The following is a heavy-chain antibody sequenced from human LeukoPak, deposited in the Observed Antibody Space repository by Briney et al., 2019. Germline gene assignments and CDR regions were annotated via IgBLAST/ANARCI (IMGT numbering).Heavy chain of an antibody. CDR1: GGSISSSSYS. V-gene: IGHV4-39*01. CDR2: IYYSGST. Sequence: SSQTLSLTCTVSGGSISSSSYSWGWIRQPPGKGLEWIGSIYYSGSTYYNPSLKSRVTISVDTSKNQFSLKLSSVTAADTAVYYCASQGGSGYDYWGQGTLVTVSS. CDR3: ASQGGSGYDY. D-gene: IGHD3-22*01. J-gene: IGHJ4*02.